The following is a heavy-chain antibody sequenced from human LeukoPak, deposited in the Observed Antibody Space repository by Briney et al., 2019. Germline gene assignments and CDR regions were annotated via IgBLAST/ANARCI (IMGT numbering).Heavy chain of an antibody. Sequence: GGSLRLSCAASGFTFRNYWMHWVRQAPGKGLVWVSRINSDGSSTSYADSVKGRFTISRDNAKNTLYLQMNSLRAEDTAVYYCARGKLLRNYYYGMDVWGQGTTVTVSS. CDR1: GFTFRNYW. D-gene: IGHD2-15*01. V-gene: IGHV3-74*01. CDR2: INSDGSST. CDR3: ARGKLLRNYYYGMDV. J-gene: IGHJ6*02.